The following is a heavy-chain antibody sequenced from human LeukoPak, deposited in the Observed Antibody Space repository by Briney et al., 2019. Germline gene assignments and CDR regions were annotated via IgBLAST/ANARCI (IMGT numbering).Heavy chain of an antibody. CDR1: GFTFGDYA. D-gene: IGHD3-22*01. J-gene: IGHJ4*02. CDR3: TRATEDSSGYYPPYYFDY. CDR2: IRSKACGGTT. V-gene: IGHV3-49*03. Sequence: GGSLRLSCTASGFTFGDYAMSWFRQAPGKGLEWVGFIRSKACGGTTEYAASVKGRFTISRDDSKSIAYLQMNSLKTEDTAVYYCTRATEDSSGYYPPYYFDYWGQGTLVTVSS.